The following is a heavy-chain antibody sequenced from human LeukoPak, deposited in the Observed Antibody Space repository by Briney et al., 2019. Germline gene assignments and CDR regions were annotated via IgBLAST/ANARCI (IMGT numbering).Heavy chain of an antibody. CDR2: ISYDGSNK. J-gene: IGHJ4*02. CDR3: AKRPYSGSYSDY. Sequence: GGSLRLSCAASGFTFSSYGMHWVRQAPGKGLEWVAVISYDGSNKYYADSVKGRFTISRDNSRNTLYLQMNSLRAEDTAAYYCAKRPYSGSYSDYWGQGTLVAVSS. CDR1: GFTFSSYG. D-gene: IGHD1-26*01. V-gene: IGHV3-30*18.